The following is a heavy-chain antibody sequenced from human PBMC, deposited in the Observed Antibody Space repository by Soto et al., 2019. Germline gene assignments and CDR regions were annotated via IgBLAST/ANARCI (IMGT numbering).Heavy chain of an antibody. CDR3: ARGGYVLRFLEWLSNFDY. Sequence: QVQLVQSGAEVKKPGSSVKVSCKASGGTFSSYAISWVRQAPGQGLEWMGGIIPIFGTPNYAQKFQGRVTITADDSPSTAYMELSSLRSEDTAVYYCARGGYVLRFLEWLSNFDYWGQGALVTVSS. V-gene: IGHV1-69*01. CDR2: IIPIFGTP. CDR1: GGTFSSYA. D-gene: IGHD3-3*01. J-gene: IGHJ4*02.